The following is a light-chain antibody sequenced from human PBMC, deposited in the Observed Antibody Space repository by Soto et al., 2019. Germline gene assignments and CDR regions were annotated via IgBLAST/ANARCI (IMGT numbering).Light chain of an antibody. CDR2: AAS. V-gene: IGKV1-39*01. Sequence: DIQMTQSPSSLSASVGDRVTITCRASQSISSYLNWYQQKPGKAPKLLIYAASSLQSGVPSRFSGSGSGTDFTLTIGSLQPEDFATYYCQQSYSTLLITFGQGTRLEIK. J-gene: IGKJ5*01. CDR1: QSISSY. CDR3: QQSYSTLLIT.